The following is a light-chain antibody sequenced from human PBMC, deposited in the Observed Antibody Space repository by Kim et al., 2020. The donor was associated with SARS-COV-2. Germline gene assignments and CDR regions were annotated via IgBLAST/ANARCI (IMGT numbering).Light chain of an antibody. V-gene: IGKV3-20*01. Sequence: SPGERATLSCRASQSVSRNYLAWYQQIPGQAPRLLIYGASSRATGIPDRFSGSGSGTDFTLTITRLEPEDFAVYYCQQYSSSPATFGQGTKVDIK. J-gene: IGKJ1*01. CDR3: QQYSSSPAT. CDR2: GAS. CDR1: QSVSRNY.